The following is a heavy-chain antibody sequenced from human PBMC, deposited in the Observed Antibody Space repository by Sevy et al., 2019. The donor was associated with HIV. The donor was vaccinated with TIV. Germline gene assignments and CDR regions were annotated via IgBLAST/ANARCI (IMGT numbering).Heavy chain of an antibody. J-gene: IGHJ6*02. CDR3: AGEGGPRQIDV. D-gene: IGHD3-16*01. Sequence: GGSLRLSCGVSGFPFSRHAMHWVRQAPGKGLEWVAVISYDGRNQDYADSVKGRFTISRDNPMNTLHLQMNSLRVEDTALHFCAGEGGPRQIDVWGQGTTVTVSS. CDR1: GFPFSRHA. CDR2: ISYDGRNQ. V-gene: IGHV3-30-3*01.